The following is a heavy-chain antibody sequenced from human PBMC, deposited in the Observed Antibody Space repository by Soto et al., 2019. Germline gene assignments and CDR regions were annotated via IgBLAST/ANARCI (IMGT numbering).Heavy chain of an antibody. J-gene: IGHJ3*02. D-gene: IGHD1-26*01. CDR1: GGSISSSSYY. Sequence: PSETLSLTCTVSGGSISSSSYYWGWIRQPPGKGLEWIGSIYYSGSTYYNPSLKSRVTISVDTSKNQFSLKLSSVTAADTAVYYCARDHGSSDAFDIWGQGTMVTVSS. CDR3: ARDHGSSDAFDI. V-gene: IGHV4-39*07. CDR2: IYYSGST.